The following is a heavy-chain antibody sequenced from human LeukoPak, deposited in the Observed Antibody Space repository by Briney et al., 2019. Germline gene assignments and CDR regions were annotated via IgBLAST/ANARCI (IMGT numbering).Heavy chain of an antibody. J-gene: IGHJ4*02. CDR1: GFTFSSYG. CDR2: ISHDGSNK. V-gene: IGHV3-30*18. Sequence: GGSLRLSCAASGFTFSSYGMHWVRQAPGKGLEWVAVISHDGSNKYYADSVKGRFTISRDNSKNTLYLQMNSLRAEDTAVYYCAKDHYGDSGSPDYWGQGTLVTVSS. CDR3: AKDHYGDSGSPDY. D-gene: IGHD4-17*01.